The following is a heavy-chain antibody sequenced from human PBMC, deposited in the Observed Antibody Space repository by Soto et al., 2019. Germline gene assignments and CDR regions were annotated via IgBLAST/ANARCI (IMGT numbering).Heavy chain of an antibody. CDR2: TYYRSKWYN. Sequence: QTLSLTCAISGDSVSGNSAAWNLIRQSPSRGLEWLGRTYYRSKWYNDYAVSVKSRITINPDTSKNQFSLQLNSVTPEDTAVYYCARGESISVAWFDYWGQGTLVTVPQ. V-gene: IGHV6-1*01. CDR1: GDSVSGNSAA. CDR3: ARGESISVAWFDY. J-gene: IGHJ4*02. D-gene: IGHD6-19*01.